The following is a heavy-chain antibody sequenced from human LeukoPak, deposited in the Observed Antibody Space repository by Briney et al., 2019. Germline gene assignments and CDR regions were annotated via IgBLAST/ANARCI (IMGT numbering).Heavy chain of an antibody. D-gene: IGHD6-19*01. Sequence: GGSLRLSCAASGFTFSSYWMTWVRQAPGKGLEWVANIKQDGSERNYVDSVKGRFTISRDNAKNPLYLQMNTLRDEDTAVYYCAIGAGCGYWGQGTLVTVSS. CDR3: AIGAGCGY. J-gene: IGHJ4*02. V-gene: IGHV3-7*03. CDR2: IKQDGSER. CDR1: GFTFSSYW.